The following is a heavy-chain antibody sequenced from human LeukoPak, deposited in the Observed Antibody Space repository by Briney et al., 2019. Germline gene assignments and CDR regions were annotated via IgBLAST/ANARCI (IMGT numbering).Heavy chain of an antibody. Sequence: SVKVSCKASGGTFSSYAISWVRQAPGQGLEWMGGIIPIFGTANYAQKFQGRVTITADKSTSTAYMELSSLRSEDTAVYFCARGFRGDNFDYWGQGTLVTVSS. J-gene: IGHJ4*01. D-gene: IGHD7-27*01. CDR2: IIPIFGTA. CDR3: ARGFRGDNFDY. V-gene: IGHV1-69*06. CDR1: GGTFSSYA.